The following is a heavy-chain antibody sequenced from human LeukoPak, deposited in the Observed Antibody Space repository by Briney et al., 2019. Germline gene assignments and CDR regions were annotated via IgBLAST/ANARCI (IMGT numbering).Heavy chain of an antibody. D-gene: IGHD3-22*01. Sequence: ASVMLSCKASGYSFTSYDINWVRQASGQGLEWMGWMSPNSANTAHAQRFQGRVTMTRNTSISTAYMELSSLRSEDTAVYYCARGVHHYDSSGYYYGEFDSWGLGTLVTVSS. J-gene: IGHJ4*02. CDR2: MSPNSANT. CDR3: ARGVHHYDSSGYYYGEFDS. CDR1: GYSFTSYD. V-gene: IGHV1-8*01.